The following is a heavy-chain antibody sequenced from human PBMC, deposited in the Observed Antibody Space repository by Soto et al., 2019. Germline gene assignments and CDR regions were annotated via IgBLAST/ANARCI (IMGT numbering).Heavy chain of an antibody. V-gene: IGHV3-11*01. Sequence: QVQLVESGGGLVKPGRSLRLSCAASGFTFSDYYMSWIRQAPGKGLEWVSYSSSSGDTVYYADSVKGRFTISRDNAKNSLYLQMNSLRAEDTAAYYCARGTGKVFGYYYYMDVWGKGTTVTVSS. CDR1: GFTFSDYY. J-gene: IGHJ6*03. CDR3: ARGTGKVFGYYYYMDV. CDR2: SSSSGDTV. D-gene: IGHD1-20*01.